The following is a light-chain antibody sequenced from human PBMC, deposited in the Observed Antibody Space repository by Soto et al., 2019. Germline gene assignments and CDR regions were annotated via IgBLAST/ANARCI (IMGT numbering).Light chain of an antibody. CDR1: QSISSH. CDR2: DAS. V-gene: IGKV3-11*01. J-gene: IGKJ4*01. Sequence: EIVLTQSPATLSLSPGERATLSCRASQSISSHLTWYQQKPGQAPRLLIDDASHRATDIPARFSGSGSGTDFTLTISSLEPEDFAVYYCQRRDWPLAFGGGTKVEIK. CDR3: QRRDWPLA.